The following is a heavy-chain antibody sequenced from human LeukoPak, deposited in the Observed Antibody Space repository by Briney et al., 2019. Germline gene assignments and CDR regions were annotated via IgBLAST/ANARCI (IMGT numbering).Heavy chain of an antibody. D-gene: IGHD3-22*01. CDR3: ASGPYYYDSSGYMPY. Sequence: ASVKVSCKASGGTFSSYANSWVRQAPGQGLEWMGGLIPIFGTANYAQKFQGRVTITADESTSTAYMELSSLRSEDTAVYYCASGPYYYDSSGYMPYWGQGTLVTVSS. CDR1: GGTFSSYA. V-gene: IGHV1-69*13. CDR2: LIPIFGTA. J-gene: IGHJ4*02.